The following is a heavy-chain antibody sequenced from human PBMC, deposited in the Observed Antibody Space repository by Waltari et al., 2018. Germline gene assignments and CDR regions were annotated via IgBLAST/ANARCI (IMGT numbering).Heavy chain of an antibody. CDR3: ARDGARGSYPDY. Sequence: QVQLVQSGAEVKKPGASVKVSCKASGYTFTGSYIHWVRQAPGQGPEWLGWINPNNGGKNYAQKFQGRVTMTSDTSISTAYMELSSLRSDDTPVYYSARDGARGSYPDYWGQGTQVIVSS. CDR1: GYTFTGSY. CDR2: INPNNGGK. V-gene: IGHV1-2*02. D-gene: IGHD1-26*01. J-gene: IGHJ4*02.